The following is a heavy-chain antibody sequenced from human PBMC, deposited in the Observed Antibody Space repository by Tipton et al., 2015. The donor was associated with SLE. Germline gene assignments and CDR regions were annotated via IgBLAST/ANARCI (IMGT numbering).Heavy chain of an antibody. CDR2: IYYTGSS. CDR3: ARSMLTTKRVFDY. CDR1: GGSMNDYY. D-gene: IGHD3-16*01. V-gene: IGHV4-59*01. Sequence: LRLTCTVSGGSMNDYYWSWIRQPPGKGLEWIGYIYYTGSSNHNPSLKGRVTMSVDTSKNQFSLSVNSVTAADTAVYYCARSMLTTKRVFDYWGQGTLVTVSS. J-gene: IGHJ4*02.